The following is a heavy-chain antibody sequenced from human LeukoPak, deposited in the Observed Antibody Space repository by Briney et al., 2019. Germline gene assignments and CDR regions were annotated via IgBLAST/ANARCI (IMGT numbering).Heavy chain of an antibody. D-gene: IGHD5-18*01. V-gene: IGHV4-30-4*01. Sequence: PSQTPSLTCTVSGGSIRSGDYYWTWIRQPPGQGLEWIGYIHYSGTTYYNPSLQSRLTISADTSKCQFSLKLSSVTAADTAVYYCVRYSASARWFDPWGQGTLVTVSS. J-gene: IGHJ5*02. CDR3: VRYSASARWFDP. CDR1: GGSIRSGDYY. CDR2: IHYSGTT.